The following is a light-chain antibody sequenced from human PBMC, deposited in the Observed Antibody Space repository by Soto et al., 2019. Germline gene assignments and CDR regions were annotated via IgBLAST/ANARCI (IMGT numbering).Light chain of an antibody. CDR1: QSPSTW. J-gene: IGKJ3*01. Sequence: DIQMTQSPSTLSASVGDRVTNTCRASQSPSTWLAWYQQKPGKAPKRLIYKTSSLESGVPSRFSGSGSGTEFTLTISSLQPDDFATYYCQQYSGLFSFGPGTKVDIK. CDR2: KTS. CDR3: QQYSGLFS. V-gene: IGKV1-5*03.